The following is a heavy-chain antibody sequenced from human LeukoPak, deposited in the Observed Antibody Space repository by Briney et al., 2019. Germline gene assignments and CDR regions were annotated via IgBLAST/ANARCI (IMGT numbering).Heavy chain of an antibody. J-gene: IGHJ4*02. CDR2: ITSSSTYI. V-gene: IGHV3-21*01. D-gene: IGHD3-3*02. Sequence: GGSLRLSCAASGFTFSDYTMNWVRQAPGKGLEWVSSITSSSTYIYYSDSVKGRFTISRDNAKNSLYLQMNSLRAEDTAVYYCTNLAPMDVWGQGTLVTVSS. CDR3: TNLAPMDV. CDR1: GFTFSDYT.